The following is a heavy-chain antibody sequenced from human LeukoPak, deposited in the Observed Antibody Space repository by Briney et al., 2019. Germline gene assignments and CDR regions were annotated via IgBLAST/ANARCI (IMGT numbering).Heavy chain of an antibody. Sequence: GASVNVSCQASGYTFTAYYLHWVRQAPGRGLGWMGWINPNSGGKNYAQQLEARVNMTSDTSISTAYMEPGRLRSDDTGVVYWARDYYDSSGCGSFDYWVQGTLVSVCS. J-gene: IGHJ4*02. V-gene: IGHV1-2*02. CDR3: ARDYYDSSGCGSFDY. D-gene: IGHD3-22*01. CDR2: INPNSGGK. CDR1: GYTFTAYY.